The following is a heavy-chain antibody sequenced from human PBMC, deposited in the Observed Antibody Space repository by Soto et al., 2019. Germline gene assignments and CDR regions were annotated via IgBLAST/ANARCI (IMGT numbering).Heavy chain of an antibody. D-gene: IGHD1-26*01. CDR3: ASRERLGAFDI. CDR2: IIPILGSA. CDR1: GGTLSNYA. Sequence: GASVKVSCKASGGTLSNYAISWVRQAPGQGLEWMGGIIPILGSANYAQKFQDRVTITADESTSTTYMELSSLRSEDAAVSYCASRERLGAFDIWAQGTMVTVSS. V-gene: IGHV1-69*13. J-gene: IGHJ3*02.